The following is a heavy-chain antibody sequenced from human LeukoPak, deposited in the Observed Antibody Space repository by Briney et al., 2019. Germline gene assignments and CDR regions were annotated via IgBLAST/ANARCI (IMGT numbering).Heavy chain of an antibody. CDR3: ARGYSSSWYAGSAFDY. V-gene: IGHV4-34*01. CDR1: GGSFSGYY. Sequence: PSETLSLTCAVYGGSFSGYYWSWIRQPPGKGLEWIGEINHSGSTNYNPSLKSRVTISVDTSKSQFSLKLSSVTAADTAVYYCARGYSSSWYAGSAFDYWGQGTLVTVSS. D-gene: IGHD6-13*01. J-gene: IGHJ4*02. CDR2: INHSGST.